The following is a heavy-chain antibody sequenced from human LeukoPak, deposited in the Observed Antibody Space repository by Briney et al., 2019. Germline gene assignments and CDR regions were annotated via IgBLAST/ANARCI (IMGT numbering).Heavy chain of an antibody. CDR3: ARDRIGYSRYEFDY. D-gene: IGHD6-13*01. J-gene: IGHJ4*02. V-gene: IGHV4-59*01. CDR1: GGSISKYY. CDR2: IYYSGST. Sequence: PSETLSLTCTVSGGSISKYYGSWIRQPPGKGLEWIGYIYYSGSTNYNPSLKSRVTTLVDTSKNQFSLKLSSVTAADTAVYYCARDRIGYSRYEFDYWGQGTLVTVSS.